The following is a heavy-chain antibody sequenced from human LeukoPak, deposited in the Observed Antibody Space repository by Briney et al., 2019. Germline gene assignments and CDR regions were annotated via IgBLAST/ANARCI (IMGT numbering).Heavy chain of an antibody. CDR2: IYHNGST. CDR1: GGSISSGGYY. Sequence: PSETLSLTCTVSGGSISSGGYYWSWIRQPPGKGLEWIGYIYHNGSTYYNPSLKSRVTISVDRSKNQFSLKLTSVTAADTAVYYCARERVVVVPAADYFDYWGQGTLVTVSS. CDR3: ARERVVVVPAADYFDY. D-gene: IGHD2-2*01. V-gene: IGHV4-30-2*01. J-gene: IGHJ4*02.